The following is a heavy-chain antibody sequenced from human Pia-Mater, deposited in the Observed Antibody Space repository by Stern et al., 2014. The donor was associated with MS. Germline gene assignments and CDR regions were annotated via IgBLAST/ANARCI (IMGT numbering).Heavy chain of an antibody. CDR1: GFTFSSYG. V-gene: IGHV3-33*01. CDR3: ARDPLYCSGGSCYSGTAMVSFDY. CDR2: IWYDGRNK. D-gene: IGHD2-15*01. Sequence: VQLVESGGGVVQPGRSLRLSCAASGFTFSSYGMHWVRQAPGKGLEWVAVIWYDGRNKYSEDSVKRRFTISRDNSKNTLYLQMNSLRAEDTAVYYCARDPLYCSGGSCYSGTAMVSFDYWGQGTLVTVSS. J-gene: IGHJ4*02.